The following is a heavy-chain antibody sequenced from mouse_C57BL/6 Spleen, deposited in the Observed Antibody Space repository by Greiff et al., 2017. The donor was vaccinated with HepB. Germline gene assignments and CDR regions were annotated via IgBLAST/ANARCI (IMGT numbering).Heavy chain of an antibody. Sequence: VQLQQPGAELVKPGASVKLSCKASGYTFTSYWMHWVKQRPGQGLEWIGMIHPNSGSTNYNEKFKSKATLTVDKSSSTAYMQLSSLTSEDSAVYYCAREGYSDYFDYWGQGTTLTVSS. V-gene: IGHV1-64*01. D-gene: IGHD2-12*01. CDR2: IHPNSGST. CDR1: GYTFTSYW. CDR3: AREGYSDYFDY. J-gene: IGHJ2*01.